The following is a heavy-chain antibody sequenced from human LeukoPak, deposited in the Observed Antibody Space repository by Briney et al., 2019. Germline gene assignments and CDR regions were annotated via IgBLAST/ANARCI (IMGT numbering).Heavy chain of an antibody. D-gene: IGHD2-2*01. CDR3: ARGVLVPAAISGDYYYYCMDV. V-gene: IGHV4-30-2*01. J-gene: IGHJ6*03. CDR2: IYHSGST. Sequence: PSETLSLTCTVSGGSISSGGYYWSWIRQPPGKGLEWIGYIYHSGSTYYNPSLKSRVTISVDRSKNQFSLKLSSVTAADTAVYYCARGVLVPAAISGDYYYYCMDVWGKGTTVTVSS. CDR1: GGSISSGGYY.